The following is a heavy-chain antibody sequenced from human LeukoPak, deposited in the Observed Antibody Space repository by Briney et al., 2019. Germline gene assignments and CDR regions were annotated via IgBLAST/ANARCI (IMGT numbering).Heavy chain of an antibody. V-gene: IGHV4-59*11. J-gene: IGHJ5*02. D-gene: IGHD5-12*01. CDR2: ASDNGSP. Sequence: SETLSLTCTVSGDSISSHYWTWIRQPPGKGLEWVGSASDNGSPVYNPSLKSRVTISLVTSKNQFSLNLNSVTAADTAVYYCARDARTSGYDTGWFDPWGQGTLVTVSS. CDR1: GDSISSHY. CDR3: ARDARTSGYDTGWFDP.